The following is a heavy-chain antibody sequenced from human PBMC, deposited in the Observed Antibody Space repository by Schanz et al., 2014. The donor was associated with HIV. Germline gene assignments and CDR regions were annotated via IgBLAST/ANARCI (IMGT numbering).Heavy chain of an antibody. J-gene: IGHJ4*02. D-gene: IGHD2-15*01. Sequence: VQVVESGGGLVKPGGSLRLSCAASGFTFSRDGMNWVRQAPGKGLECVAVISYDGSNEYYADSVKGRFTISRDNSKNTLYLQMNSLRAEDTAVYYCARGGIWEWDQPDFDYWGQGTLVTVSS. CDR3: ARGGIWEWDQPDFDY. V-gene: IGHV3-30*03. CDR2: ISYDGSNE. CDR1: GFTFSRDG.